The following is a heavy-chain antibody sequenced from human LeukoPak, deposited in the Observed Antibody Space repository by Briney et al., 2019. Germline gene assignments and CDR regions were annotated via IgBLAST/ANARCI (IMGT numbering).Heavy chain of an antibody. CDR1: GFTVSSNY. Sequence: GGSLRLSCAASGFTVSSNYMSWVRQTPGKGLEWVSVLYASGSAYYADSVKGRFAISRDNSKNTLYLQMNSLRAEDTAVYYCARDAVPCSSSRRSNWFDPWGQGTLVTVSS. CDR3: ARDAVPCSSSRRSNWFDP. D-gene: IGHD6-13*01. V-gene: IGHV3-53*01. CDR2: LYASGSA. J-gene: IGHJ5*02.